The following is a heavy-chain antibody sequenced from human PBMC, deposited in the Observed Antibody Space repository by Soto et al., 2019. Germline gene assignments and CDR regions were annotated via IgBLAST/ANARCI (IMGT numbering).Heavy chain of an antibody. D-gene: IGHD3-10*01. CDR1: GGSFSGYY. Sequence: QVQLQQWGAGLLKPSETLSLTCAVYGGSFSGYYWSWIRQPPGKGLEWIGEINHSGSTNYNPSLKSQVTISVDTSKNQFSLKLSSVTAADTAVYYCARGRAILLWFGESIKYFQHWGQGTLVTVSS. CDR2: INHSGST. V-gene: IGHV4-34*01. J-gene: IGHJ1*01. CDR3: ARGRAILLWFGESIKYFQH.